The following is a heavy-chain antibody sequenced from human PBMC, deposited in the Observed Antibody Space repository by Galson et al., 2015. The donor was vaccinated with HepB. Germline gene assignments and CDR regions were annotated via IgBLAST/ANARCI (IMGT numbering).Heavy chain of an antibody. V-gene: IGHV2-70*01. J-gene: IGHJ4*02. CDR3: ARRREVTGGFDY. D-gene: IGHD2-21*02. CDR2: IDWDDEK. Sequence: PALVTPTQTLAPTFTFSGFSLRPSGMCVGRISQPPGKALEWLELIDWDDEKYYTASLNTRLTISNDTSKTQVPLTMTKMDAVDEATYYCARRREVTGGFDYWGQGTLVTVSS. CDR1: GFSLRPSGMC.